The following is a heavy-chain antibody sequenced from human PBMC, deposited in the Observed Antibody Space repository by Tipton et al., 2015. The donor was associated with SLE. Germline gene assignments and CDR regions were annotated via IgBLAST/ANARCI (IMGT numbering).Heavy chain of an antibody. CDR2: SGST. V-gene: IGHV4-59*01. CDR3: ARDLASYYGVDV. Sequence: TLSLTCNVSGGSISSYYWTWIRQPPGKGLEWIGYSGSTNYSPSLKSRVTMSVDTSKNQFSLNLSSVTAADTAVYYCARDLASYYGVDVWGQGTTVTVSS. D-gene: IGHD3-3*02. J-gene: IGHJ6*02. CDR1: GGSISSYY.